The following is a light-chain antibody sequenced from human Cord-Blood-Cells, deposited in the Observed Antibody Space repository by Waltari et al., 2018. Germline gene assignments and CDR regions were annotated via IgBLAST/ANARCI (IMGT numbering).Light chain of an antibody. Sequence: QSALTQPASVSGSPRQSIPISCTGTSRDDGGYNYVSWYQQHQGKAPKLMIYDVSNRPSGFSNRFSGSKSGNTASLTISGLQAEDEADYYCSSYTSSSKVFGTGTKVTVL. CDR3: SSYTSSSKV. V-gene: IGLV2-14*01. CDR2: DVS. J-gene: IGLJ1*01. CDR1: SRDDGGYNY.